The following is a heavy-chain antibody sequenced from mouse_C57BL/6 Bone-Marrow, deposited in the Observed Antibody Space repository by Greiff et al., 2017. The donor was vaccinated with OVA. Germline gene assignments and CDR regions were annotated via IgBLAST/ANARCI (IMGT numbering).Heavy chain of an antibody. CDR1: GYTFTSYT. Sequence: QVQLQQSGAELARPGASVKMSCKASGYTFTSYTMHWVKQRPGQGLEWIGYINPSSGYTKSNQKFKDKATLTADKSSSPAYMQLSSLTSEYSAVYYCAREGPIYYYGSSYGWYFDVWGTGTTVTVSS. V-gene: IGHV1-4*01. CDR3: AREGPIYYYGSSYGWYFDV. CDR2: INPSSGYT. J-gene: IGHJ1*03. D-gene: IGHD1-1*01.